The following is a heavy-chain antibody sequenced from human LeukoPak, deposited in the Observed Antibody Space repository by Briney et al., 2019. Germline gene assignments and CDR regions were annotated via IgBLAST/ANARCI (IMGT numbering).Heavy chain of an antibody. J-gene: IGHJ3*02. Sequence: PGGSLRLSCAASGFTVSSNYTSWVRQAPGKGLEWVSSISSSSSYIYYADSVKGRFTISRDNAKNSLYLQMNSLRAEDTAVYYCARKSDAFDIWGQGTMVTVSS. CDR3: ARKSDAFDI. CDR2: ISSSSSYI. V-gene: IGHV3-21*01. CDR1: GFTVSSNY.